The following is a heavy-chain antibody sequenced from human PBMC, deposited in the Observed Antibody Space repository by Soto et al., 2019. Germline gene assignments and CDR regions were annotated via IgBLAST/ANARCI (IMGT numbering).Heavy chain of an antibody. CDR2: INHSGST. D-gene: IGHD2-2*01. Sequence: SETLSLTCAVYGVSFSGYYWSWIRQPPGKGLEWIGEINHSGSTNYNPSLKSRVTISVDTSKNQFSLKLSSVTAADTAVYYCARSPLIVVVPAAMHYFDYWGQGTLVTVSS. CDR1: GVSFSGYY. J-gene: IGHJ4*02. CDR3: ARSPLIVVVPAAMHYFDY. V-gene: IGHV4-34*01.